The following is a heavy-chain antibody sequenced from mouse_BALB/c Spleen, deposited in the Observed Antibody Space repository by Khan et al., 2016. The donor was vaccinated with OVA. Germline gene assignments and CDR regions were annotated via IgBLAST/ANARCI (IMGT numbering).Heavy chain of an antibody. D-gene: IGHD1-2*01. Sequence: EVELVESGPGLVKPSQSLSLTCTVTGYSITSGYGWNWIRQFPGNKLEWMGYISYSGSTNYNPSLKSRISITRYTSKNQFFLQLNSVTTEDTATYYYARTARIKYWGQGTTLTVSS. CDR3: ARTARIKY. V-gene: IGHV3-2*02. J-gene: IGHJ2*01. CDR1: GYSITSGYG. CDR2: ISYSGST.